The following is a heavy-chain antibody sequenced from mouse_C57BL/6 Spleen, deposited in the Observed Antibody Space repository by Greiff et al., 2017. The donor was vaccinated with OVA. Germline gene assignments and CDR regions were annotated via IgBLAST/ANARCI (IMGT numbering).Heavy chain of an antibody. CDR2: IDPSDSYT. CDR3: ARDGSSYEGWFAY. CDR1: GYTFTSYW. D-gene: IGHD1-1*01. V-gene: IGHV1-59*01. Sequence: VRLQQPGAELVRPGTSVKLSCKASGYTFTSYWMHWVKQRPGQGLEWIGVIDPSDSYTNYNQKFKGKATLTVDTSSSTAYMQLSSLTSEDSAVYYCARDGSSYEGWFAYWGQGTLVTVSA. J-gene: IGHJ3*01.